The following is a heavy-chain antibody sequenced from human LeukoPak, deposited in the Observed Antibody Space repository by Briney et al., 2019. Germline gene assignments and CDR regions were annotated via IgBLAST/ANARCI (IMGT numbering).Heavy chain of an antibody. CDR3: AKDRVAIFGVVTTHWFDP. CDR2: ISNIGDNT. V-gene: IGHV3-23*01. Sequence: SGGSLRLSCAASGFTFTSYAMNWVRQAPGKGLEWVSGISNIGDNTYYADSVKGRFTISRDNSKKTLYLQMKSLRAEDTAVYYCAKDRVAIFGVVTTHWFDPWGQGTLVIVSS. CDR1: GFTFTSYA. J-gene: IGHJ5*02. D-gene: IGHD3-3*01.